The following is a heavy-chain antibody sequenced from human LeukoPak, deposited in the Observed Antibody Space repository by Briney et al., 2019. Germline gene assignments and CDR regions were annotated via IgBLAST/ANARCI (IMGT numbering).Heavy chain of an antibody. V-gene: IGHV4-59*12. CDR3: ARRPIRGYYFDY. Sequence: SETLSLTCTVSGSSTSFYYWSWIRQPPGKELEWIGYIWYSGSTEYNPSLKSRVSLSVDTSNNQVSLRLSSVTAADTAVYYCARRPIRGYYFDYWGQGTLVTVSS. D-gene: IGHD4-23*01. CDR1: GSSTSFYY. CDR2: IWYSGST. J-gene: IGHJ4*02.